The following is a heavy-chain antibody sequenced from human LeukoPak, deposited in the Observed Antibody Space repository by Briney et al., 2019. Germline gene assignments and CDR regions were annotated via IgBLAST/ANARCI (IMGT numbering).Heavy chain of an antibody. CDR3: ATSPVISRD. J-gene: IGHJ4*02. D-gene: IGHD3-22*01. CDR2: INRDGSRI. Sequence: QPGKPLRLSCAASGFPFSDYWMHWVRQVPGKGLEWVSRINRDGSRISYADSVRGRFTISRDNARNTVFLQMNSLRVEDTAVYYCATSPVISRDWGQGTLVSVSS. V-gene: IGHV3-74*01. CDR1: GFPFSDYW.